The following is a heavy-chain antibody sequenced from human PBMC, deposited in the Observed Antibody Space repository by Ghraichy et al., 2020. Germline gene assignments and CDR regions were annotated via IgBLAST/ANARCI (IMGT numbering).Heavy chain of an antibody. Sequence: SENLSLTCTVSGGSISSYYWSWIRQPPGKGLEWIGYIYYSGSTNYNPSLKSRVTISVDTSKNQFSLKLSSVTAADTAVYYCARDRGSGWYRDYYYYGMDVWGQGTTVTVSS. CDR2: IYYSGST. V-gene: IGHV4-59*01. D-gene: IGHD6-19*01. CDR1: GGSISSYY. J-gene: IGHJ6*02. CDR3: ARDRGSGWYRDYYYYGMDV.